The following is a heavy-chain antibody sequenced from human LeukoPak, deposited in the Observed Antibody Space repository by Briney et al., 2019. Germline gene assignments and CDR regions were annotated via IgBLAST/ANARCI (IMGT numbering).Heavy chain of an antibody. CDR1: GYTFTGYY. Sequence: ASVKVSFKASGYTFTGYYMHWVRQAPGQGLEWMGWINPNSGGTNYAQKFQGRVTMTRDTSISTAYMELSRLRSDDTAVYYCAHDYYDSSGYYPGYWGQGTLVTVSS. J-gene: IGHJ4*02. D-gene: IGHD3-22*01. CDR2: INPNSGGT. V-gene: IGHV1-2*02. CDR3: AHDYYDSSGYYPGY.